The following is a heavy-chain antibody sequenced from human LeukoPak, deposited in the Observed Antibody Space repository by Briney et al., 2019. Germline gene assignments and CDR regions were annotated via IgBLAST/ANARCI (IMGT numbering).Heavy chain of an antibody. J-gene: IGHJ3*02. D-gene: IGHD2-15*01. V-gene: IGHV1-2*02. CDR1: GYTFTGYY. CDR3: ARPSTLSLVVVASWAFDI. Sequence: GASVKVSCKASGYTFTGYYMHWVRQAPGQGLEWMGWINPNSGGTNYAQKFQGRVTMTRDTSISTAYMELSRLRSDDTAVYYCARPSTLSLVVVASWAFDIWGQGTMVTVSS. CDR2: INPNSGGT.